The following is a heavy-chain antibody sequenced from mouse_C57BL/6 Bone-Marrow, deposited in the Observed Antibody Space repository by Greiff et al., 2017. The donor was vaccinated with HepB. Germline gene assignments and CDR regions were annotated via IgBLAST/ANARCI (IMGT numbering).Heavy chain of an antibody. V-gene: IGHV1-4*01. CDR2: INPSSGYT. CDR1: GYTFTSYT. D-gene: IGHD1-1*01. Sequence: VQLQQSGAELARPGASVKMSCKASGYTFTSYTMHWVKQRPGQGLEWIGYINPSSGYTKYNQKFKDKATLTADKSSSTAYMQLSSLTSEDSAVYYCAGSYYYGSFAYWGQGTLVTVSA. J-gene: IGHJ3*01. CDR3: AGSYYYGSFAY.